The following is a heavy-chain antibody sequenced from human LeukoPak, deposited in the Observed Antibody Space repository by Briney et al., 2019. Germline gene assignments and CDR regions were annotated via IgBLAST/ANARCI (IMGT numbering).Heavy chain of an antibody. CDR2: ISAYNGNT. CDR1: GYTFTSYG. Sequence: GASVKVSCKASGYTFTSYGISWVRQAPGQGLEWMGWISAYNGNTNYAQKLQGRVTMTTDTSTSTAYMELRSLRSDDTAVYYCARAEDTSRGWYPGLIDPWGQGTLVTVSS. J-gene: IGHJ5*02. D-gene: IGHD6-19*01. V-gene: IGHV1-18*01. CDR3: ARAEDTSRGWYPGLIDP.